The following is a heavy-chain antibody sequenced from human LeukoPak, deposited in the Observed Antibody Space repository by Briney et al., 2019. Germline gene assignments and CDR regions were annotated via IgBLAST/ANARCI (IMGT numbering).Heavy chain of an antibody. CDR2: INPSGGST. D-gene: IGHD6-19*01. V-gene: IGHV1-46*01. Sequence: ASVKVSCKASGYTFTSYYMHWVRQAPGQGLEWMGIINPSGGSTSYAQKFQGRVTMTRDMSTSTVYTELSSLRSEDTAVYYCARAGESSGWYAVSMDVWGKGTTVTVSS. CDR1: GYTFTSYY. CDR3: ARAGESSGWYAVSMDV. J-gene: IGHJ6*04.